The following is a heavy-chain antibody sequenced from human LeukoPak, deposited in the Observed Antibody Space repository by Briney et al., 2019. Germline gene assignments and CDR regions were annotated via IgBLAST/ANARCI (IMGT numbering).Heavy chain of an antibody. CDR1: GYTFTSYG. CDR3: ARDRLYSGSHGDAFDI. D-gene: IGHD1-26*01. CDR2: ISAYNGNT. J-gene: IGHJ3*02. Sequence: GASVKVSCKASGYTFTSYGISWVGQAPGQGLEWMGWISAYNGNTNYAQKLQGRVTMTTDTSTSTAYMELRSLRSDDTAVYYCARDRLYSGSHGDAFDIWGQGTMVTVSS. V-gene: IGHV1-18*01.